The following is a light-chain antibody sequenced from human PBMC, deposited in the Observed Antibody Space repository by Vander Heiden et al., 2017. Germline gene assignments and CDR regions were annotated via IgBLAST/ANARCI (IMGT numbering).Light chain of an antibody. CDR3: QHYKNYPLT. CDR2: DAS. CDR1: QDISHY. Sequence: DIQMTQSPSALSASVGDRVTISCRASQDISHYLAWFQQKPGEAPKSLIYDASSLHSGVPSKFSGSGSGTDFTLTIDSLQPEDFATYYCQHYKNYPLTFGPGTKVDIK. J-gene: IGKJ3*01. V-gene: IGKV1-16*02.